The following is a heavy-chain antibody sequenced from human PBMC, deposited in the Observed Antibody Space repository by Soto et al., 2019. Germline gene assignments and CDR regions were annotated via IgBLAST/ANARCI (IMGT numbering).Heavy chain of an antibody. D-gene: IGHD3-10*01. CDR2: IRSKANSYAT. V-gene: IGHV3-73*01. J-gene: IGHJ4*02. Sequence: GGSLRLSCAASGFTFSGSAMHWVRQASGKGLEWVGRIRSKANSYATAYAASVKGRFTISRDDSKNTAYLQMNSLKTEDTAVYYCTSRDTMVRGMRYYWGQGTLVTVSS. CDR3: TSRDTMVRGMRYY. CDR1: GFTFSGSA.